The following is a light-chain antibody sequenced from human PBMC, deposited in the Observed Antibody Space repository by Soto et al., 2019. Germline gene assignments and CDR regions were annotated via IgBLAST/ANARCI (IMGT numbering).Light chain of an antibody. V-gene: IGLV2-14*01. J-gene: IGLJ1*01. Sequence: QSALTQPASVSGSPGQSITISCTGTSSDVGGYNYVSWYRQHPGKAPKLMIYEVRKRPSGVSNRFSGSKSGNTASLTISVLQAEDEADYYCSSYTRSSTLIFGIGTKVTVL. CDR2: EVR. CDR1: SSDVGGYNY. CDR3: SSYTRSSTLI.